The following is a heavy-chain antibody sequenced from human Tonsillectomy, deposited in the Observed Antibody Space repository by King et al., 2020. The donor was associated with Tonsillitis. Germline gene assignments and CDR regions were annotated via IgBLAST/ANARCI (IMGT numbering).Heavy chain of an antibody. CDR1: GGSISSGDYY. Sequence: QLQESGPGLVKPSQTLSLTCTVSGGSISSGDYYWGWIRQPPGKGLEWIGYIYYSGSTYYNPSLKSRVTISIDTSKNQFSLKLNSVTAADTAAYYCAREGRGFSPFTTYYYGMDVWGQGTTVTVSS. D-gene: IGHD3-22*01. V-gene: IGHV4-30-4*01. CDR3: AREGRGFSPFTTYYYGMDV. CDR2: IYYSGST. J-gene: IGHJ6*02.